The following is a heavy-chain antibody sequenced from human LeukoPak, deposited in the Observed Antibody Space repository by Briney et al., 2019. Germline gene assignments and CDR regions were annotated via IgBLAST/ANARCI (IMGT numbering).Heavy chain of an antibody. J-gene: IGHJ3*02. Sequence: GGSLRLSCAASGFTFSSYSMNWVRQAPGKGLEWVSSISSSSSYIYYADSVKGRFTISRDNAKNSLYLQMNSLRAEDTAVYYCARVITRPYDILTGYRHVDAFDIWGQGTMVTVSS. CDR2: ISSSSSYI. CDR3: ARVITRPYDILTGYRHVDAFDI. D-gene: IGHD3-9*01. V-gene: IGHV3-21*01. CDR1: GFTFSSYS.